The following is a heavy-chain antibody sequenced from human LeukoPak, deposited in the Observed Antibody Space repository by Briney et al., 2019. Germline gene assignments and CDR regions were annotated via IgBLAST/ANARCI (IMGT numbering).Heavy chain of an antibody. CDR2: ISSSGSTI. V-gene: IGHV3-48*03. J-gene: IGHJ4*02. Sequence: PGGSLRLSCAAPGFTFSSYEMNWVRQAPGKGLEWVSYISSSGSTIYYADSVKGRFTISRDNAKNSLYLQMNSLRAEDTAVYYCARGKYYDILTGYSPLDYWGQGTLVTVSS. D-gene: IGHD3-9*01. CDR1: GFTFSSYE. CDR3: ARGKYYDILTGYSPLDY.